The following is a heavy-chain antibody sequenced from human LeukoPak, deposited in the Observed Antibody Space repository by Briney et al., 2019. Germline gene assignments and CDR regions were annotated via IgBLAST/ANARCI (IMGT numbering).Heavy chain of an antibody. CDR3: ARHGRVGATNPAAF. CDR1: GYSFTSYW. J-gene: IGHJ4*02. V-gene: IGHV5-51*01. Sequence: KCGASLKISCKGSGYSFTSYWSGGVRPLPGKGLEWMGIIYPGDSDTRYSPSFQRPLTISPDKSISTAYLQWSSLKASDTAMYYCARHGRVGATNPAAFWGQGTLVTVSS. CDR2: IYPGDSDT. D-gene: IGHD1-26*01.